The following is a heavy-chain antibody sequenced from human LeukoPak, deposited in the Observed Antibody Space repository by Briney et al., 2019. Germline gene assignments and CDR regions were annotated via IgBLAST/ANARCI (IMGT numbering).Heavy chain of an antibody. CDR1: GGTFSSYA. Sequence: ASVKVSCKASGGTFSSYAISCVRQAPGQGLEWMGGIIPIFGTANYAQKFQGRVTITADKSTSTAYMELSSLRSEDTAVYYCASLLTAAAGTRPLWGQGTLVTVSS. CDR3: ASLLTAAAGTRPL. D-gene: IGHD6-13*01. V-gene: IGHV1-69*06. CDR2: IIPIFGTA. J-gene: IGHJ4*02.